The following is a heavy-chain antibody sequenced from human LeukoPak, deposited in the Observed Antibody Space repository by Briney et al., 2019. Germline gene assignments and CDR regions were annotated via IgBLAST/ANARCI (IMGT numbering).Heavy chain of an antibody. J-gene: IGHJ4*02. CDR2: ISGSGGTP. CDR3: AKGGDLITYFDY. D-gene: IGHD3-16*01. CDR1: GFTFSTYA. V-gene: IGHV3-23*01. Sequence: PGGSLRLSCAASGFTFSTYAMNWVRQAPGKGLEWVPTISGSGGTPHYADSVKGRFTISRDNSKNTLHLQMNSLRAEDTAVYYCAKGGDLITYFDYWGQGTLVTVSS.